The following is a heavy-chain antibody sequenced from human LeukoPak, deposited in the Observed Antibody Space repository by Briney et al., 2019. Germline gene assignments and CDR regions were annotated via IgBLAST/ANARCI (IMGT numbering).Heavy chain of an antibody. D-gene: IGHD1-26*01. V-gene: IGHV4-61*01. CDR3: GRAPGSCPTVYYYYYGMDV. CDR1: GGSVSSGSYY. Sequence: SETLSLTCTVSGGSVSSGSYYWSWIRQPPGKGLEWIGYIYYSGSTNYNPSLKSRVTISVDTSKNQFSLKLSSVTAADTAVYYWGRAPGSCPTVYYYYYGMDVWGQGTTVTVSS. J-gene: IGHJ6*02. CDR2: IYYSGST.